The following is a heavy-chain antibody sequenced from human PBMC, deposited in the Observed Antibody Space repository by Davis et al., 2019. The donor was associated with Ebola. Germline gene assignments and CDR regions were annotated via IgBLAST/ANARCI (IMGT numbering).Heavy chain of an antibody. Sequence: GESLKISCRVSGFTLGDYALNWVRQAPGKGLEWVSHISSSSSTMYYADSVKGRFTISRDNSKNTLYLQMNSLRVEDTAVYYCATASAGTYWGQGALVTVSS. D-gene: IGHD6-13*01. CDR2: ISSSSSTM. V-gene: IGHV3-11*01. CDR3: ATASAGTY. J-gene: IGHJ4*02. CDR1: GFTLGDYA.